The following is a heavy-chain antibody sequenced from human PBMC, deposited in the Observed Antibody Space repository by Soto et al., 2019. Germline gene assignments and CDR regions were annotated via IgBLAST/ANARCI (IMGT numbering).Heavy chain of an antibody. Sequence: AAGGTSGGFARRCVRKNPGKGLEWVSAISGSGGSTYYADSVKGRFTISRDNSKNTLYLQMNSLRAEDTAVYYCAKEYYGDYNFDYWGQGTLVTVSS. D-gene: IGHD4-17*01. CDR2: ISGSGGST. J-gene: IGHJ4*02. CDR3: AKEYYGDYNFDY. V-gene: IGHV3-23*01. CDR1: GGTSGGFA.